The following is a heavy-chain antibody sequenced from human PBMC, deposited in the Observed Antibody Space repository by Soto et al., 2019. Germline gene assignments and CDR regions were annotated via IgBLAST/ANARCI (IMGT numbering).Heavy chain of an antibody. V-gene: IGHV3-9*01. Sequence: GGSLRLSCAASGFTFDDYAMHWVRQAPGKGLEWVSGISWNSGSIGYADSVKGRFTISRDNAKNSLYLQMNSLRAEDTALYYCAKGDSAVVKGIDYWGQGTLVTVSS. J-gene: IGHJ4*02. CDR2: ISWNSGSI. CDR3: AKGDSAVVKGIDY. CDR1: GFTFDDYA. D-gene: IGHD2-15*01.